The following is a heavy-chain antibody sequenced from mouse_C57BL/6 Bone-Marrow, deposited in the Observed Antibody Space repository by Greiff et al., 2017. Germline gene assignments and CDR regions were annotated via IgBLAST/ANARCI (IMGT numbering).Heavy chain of an antibody. D-gene: IGHD2-1*01. V-gene: IGHV14-4*01. J-gene: IGHJ2*01. CDR1: GFNIKDDY. CDR3: TTSIYYGNPSYFDY. Sequence: EVQLVESGAELVRPGASVKLSCTASGFNIKDDYMHWVKQRPEQGLEWIGWIDPENGDTEYASKFQGKATITADTSSNTAYLQLSSLTSEDTAVYYCTTSIYYGNPSYFDYWGQGTTLTVSA. CDR2: IDPENGDT.